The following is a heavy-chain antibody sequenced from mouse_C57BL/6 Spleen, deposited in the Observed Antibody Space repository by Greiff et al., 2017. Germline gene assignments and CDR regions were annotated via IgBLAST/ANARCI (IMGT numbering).Heavy chain of an antibody. CDR1: GYTFTDYY. CDR2: INPNNGGT. Sequence: EVQLQQSGPELVKPGASVKISCKASGYTFTDYYMNWVKQSHGKSLEWIGDINPNNGGTSYNQKFKGKATLTVDKSSSTAYMELRSLTSEDSAVYYCARSLLLRYFAYWGQGTLVTVSA. D-gene: IGHD1-1*01. V-gene: IGHV1-26*01. J-gene: IGHJ3*01. CDR3: ARSLLLRYFAY.